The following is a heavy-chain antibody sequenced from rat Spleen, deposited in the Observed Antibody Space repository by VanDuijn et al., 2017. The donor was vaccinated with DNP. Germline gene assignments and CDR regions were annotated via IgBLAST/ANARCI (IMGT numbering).Heavy chain of an antibody. D-gene: IGHD5-1*01. J-gene: IGHJ3*01. Sequence: EVKLVESGGVLVQPGRSLKLSCAASGLNFSDYWMGWVRQAPGKGLEWMGEIKQDRSIKNYNPSLRDRFTISRDNDRNSLYLQMNNLGSEDTAIYYCVTRGTGSDNWFAYWGQGTLVTVSS. V-gene: IGHV4-2*01. CDR2: IKQDRSIK. CDR1: GLNFSDYW. CDR3: VTRGTGSDNWFAY.